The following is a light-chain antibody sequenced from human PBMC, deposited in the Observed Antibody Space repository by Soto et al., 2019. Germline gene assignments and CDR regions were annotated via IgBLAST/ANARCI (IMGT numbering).Light chain of an antibody. CDR2: DVS. J-gene: IGLJ1*01. V-gene: IGLV2-14*01. Sequence: QSALTQPASVSGSPGQSITISCTGTSSDVGGYNYVSWYQQHPGKAPKLMIYDVSNRHSGVSNRVSGSNSGNTASLTISGLQAEDEADYYGRSYTRSSTLRYDFGTGTKLTVL. CDR3: RSYTRSSTLRYD. CDR1: SSDVGGYNY.